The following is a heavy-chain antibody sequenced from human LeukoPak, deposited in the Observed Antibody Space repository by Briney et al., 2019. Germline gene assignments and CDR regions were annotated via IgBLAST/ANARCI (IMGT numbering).Heavy chain of an antibody. CDR2: IHHRRGT. V-gene: IGHV4-30-4*01. CDR1: GDSISTGDYY. CDR3: ASLTYWSSTSCYVFSDY. D-gene: IGHD2-2*01. Sequence: PSGTLSLTCTVSGDSISTGDYYWIWMRQSPGEGLVWVGHIHHRRGTFYNPSLKSRVTISVDTSKNQFSLKLSSVTAADTAVYYCASLTYWSSTSCYVFSDYWGQGTLVTVSS. J-gene: IGHJ4*02.